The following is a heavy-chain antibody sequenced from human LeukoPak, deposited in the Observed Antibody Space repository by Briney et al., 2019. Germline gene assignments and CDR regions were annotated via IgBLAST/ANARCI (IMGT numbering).Heavy chain of an antibody. J-gene: IGHJ5*02. CDR3: AKDPYRVVFATGNYLDP. CDR2: IKQDGSEK. D-gene: IGHD2-15*01. Sequence: GGSLRLSCAASGFTFSSYWMSWVRQAPGKGLEWVANIKQDGSEKYYVDSVKGRFTVSRDNAKNTLYLQMNSLRAEDTAVYYCAKDPYRVVFATGNYLDPWGQGTLVTVSS. CDR1: GFTFSSYW. V-gene: IGHV3-7*04.